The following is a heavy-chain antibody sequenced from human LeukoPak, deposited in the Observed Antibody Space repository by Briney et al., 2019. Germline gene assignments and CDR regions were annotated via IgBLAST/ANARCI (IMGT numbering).Heavy chain of an antibody. Sequence: PGGSLRLSCAASGVMVSLSWLSWVRVAPGKGLEWVANIKEDGTETYYVDSVKGRFTISRDNAKNSLYLQMNSLRVEDTAVYYCAKEGRSLQTYWGQGTLVTVSS. CDR3: AKEGRSLQTY. CDR1: GVMVSLSW. J-gene: IGHJ4*02. CDR2: IKEDGTET. V-gene: IGHV3-7*03. D-gene: IGHD5-24*01.